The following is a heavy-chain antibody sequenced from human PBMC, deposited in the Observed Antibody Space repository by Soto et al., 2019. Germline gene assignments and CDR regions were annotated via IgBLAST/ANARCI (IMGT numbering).Heavy chain of an antibody. CDR3: ARHIGVTGTRGFDY. CDR1: GASISDNNW. CDR2: VVHWGTT. Sequence: QVQLQESGPGLVKPSGTVSLTCAVSGASISDNNWWSWVRQPPGKGLEWIGEVVHWGTTNYNRSLRSRVTISMDKSKNQISLTLSSVTAADSALYYCARHIGVTGTRGFDYWGQGTLVTVSS. V-gene: IGHV4-4*02. D-gene: IGHD6-19*01. J-gene: IGHJ4*02.